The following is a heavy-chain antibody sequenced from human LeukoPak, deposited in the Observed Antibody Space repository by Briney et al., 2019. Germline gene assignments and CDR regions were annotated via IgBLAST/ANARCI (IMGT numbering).Heavy chain of an antibody. V-gene: IGHV1-8*03. Sequence: ASVKVSRKASGYTFTSYDINWVRQATGQGLEWMGWMNPNSGNTGYAQKFQGRVAITRNTSISTAYMELSSLRSEDTAVYYCARGLAVVVPAAIHWFDPWGQGTLVTVSS. CDR2: MNPNSGNT. J-gene: IGHJ5*02. CDR3: ARGLAVVVPAAIHWFDP. D-gene: IGHD2-2*01. CDR1: GYTFTSYD.